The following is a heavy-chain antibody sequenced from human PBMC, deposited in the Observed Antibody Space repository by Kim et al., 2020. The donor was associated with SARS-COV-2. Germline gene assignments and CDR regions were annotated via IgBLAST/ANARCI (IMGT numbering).Heavy chain of an antibody. Sequence: GGSLRLSCAASGFTFSSYSMNWVRQAPGKGLEWVSSISSSSSYIYYADSVKGRFTISRDNAKNSLYLQMNSLRAEDTAVYYCARGGEWIQLSSDAFDIWGQGTMVTVSS. CDR2: ISSSSSYI. J-gene: IGHJ3*02. D-gene: IGHD5-18*01. CDR3: ARGGEWIQLSSDAFDI. CDR1: GFTFSSYS. V-gene: IGHV3-21*01.